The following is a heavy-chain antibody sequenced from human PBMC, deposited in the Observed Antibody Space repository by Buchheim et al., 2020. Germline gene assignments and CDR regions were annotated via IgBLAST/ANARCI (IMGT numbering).Heavy chain of an antibody. J-gene: IGHJ4*02. CDR1: GGSISSYY. CDR3: ATNAGYCSSTSCYTTPVVY. CDR2: IYYSGST. V-gene: IGHV4-59*01. Sequence: QVQLQESGPGLVKPSETLSLTCTVSGGSISSYYWSWIRQPPGKGLEWIGYIYYSGSTNYNPSLKSRVTISVDTSKNQISLKLSSVTAADTAVYYCATNAGYCSSTSCYTTPVVYWGQGTL. D-gene: IGHD2-2*02.